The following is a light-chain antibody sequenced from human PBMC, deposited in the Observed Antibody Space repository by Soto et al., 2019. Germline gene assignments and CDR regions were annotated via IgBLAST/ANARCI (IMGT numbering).Light chain of an antibody. CDR3: QQYGSSPWT. CDR2: GVS. J-gene: IGKJ1*01. V-gene: IGKV3-20*01. CDR1: QSVSSNY. Sequence: EIVLTQSPGTLFLSTGERATLSCRASQSVSSNYLAWYQQKPGQAPRLLMYGVSTRATGIPDRFSGSGSGTDFTLTISRLEPEDFAVYYCQQYGSSPWTFGQGTKVEIK.